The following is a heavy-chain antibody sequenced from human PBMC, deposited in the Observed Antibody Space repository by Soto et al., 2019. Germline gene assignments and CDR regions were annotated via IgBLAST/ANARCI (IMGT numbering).Heavy chain of an antibody. D-gene: IGHD5-12*01. CDR1: GFTFSDYY. Sequence: PGGSLRLSCAASGFTFSDYYMTWVRQSPEKGLEWVSAIGGSGTKTYYADSVKGRFTISRDNSKNTLYLQMNSLRVEDTAAYYCANLQHRVYLVPTTENFDYWGQGTLVTVSS. CDR2: IGGSGTKT. V-gene: IGHV3-23*01. J-gene: IGHJ4*02. CDR3: ANLQHRVYLVPTTENFDY.